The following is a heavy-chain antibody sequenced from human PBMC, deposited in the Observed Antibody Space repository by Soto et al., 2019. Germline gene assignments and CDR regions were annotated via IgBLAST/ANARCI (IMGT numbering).Heavy chain of an antibody. CDR1: GFTFSRYG. CDR3: ARGSGNYFYYMDV. V-gene: IGHV3-33*01. Sequence: TGGSLRLSCAASGFTFSRYGMHWVRQAPGKGLEWVALIWYDGSNEYYADSVKGRFTVSRDNSRDTLYLQMNSLRVEDTALYYCARGSGNYFYYMDVWGKGTTVTVSS. CDR2: IWYDGSNE. D-gene: IGHD3-10*01. J-gene: IGHJ6*03.